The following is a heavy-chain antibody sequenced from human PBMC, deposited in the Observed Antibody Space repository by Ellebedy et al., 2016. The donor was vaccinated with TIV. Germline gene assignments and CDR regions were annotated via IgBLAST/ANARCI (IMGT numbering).Heavy chain of an antibody. CDR3: ARGRDYCSGGSCYVRGGFDF. V-gene: IGHV3-30*03. J-gene: IGHJ4*02. Sequence: GGSLRLXXAASGFTFSSYGMHWVRQAPGKGLEWVAVISYDGSNKYYADSVKGRFTISRDNAKNSLYLQMNSLRAEDTAVYYCARGRDYCSGGSCYVRGGFDFWGQGTLLTVSS. D-gene: IGHD2-15*01. CDR2: ISYDGSNK. CDR1: GFTFSSYG.